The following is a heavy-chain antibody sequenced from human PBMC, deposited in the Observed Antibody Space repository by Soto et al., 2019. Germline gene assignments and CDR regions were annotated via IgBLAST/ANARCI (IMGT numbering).Heavy chain of an antibody. CDR2: IVPMLGTP. V-gene: IGHV1-69*01. CDR3: ARDGTYSSSFSQYSGRGV. D-gene: IGHD1-26*01. CDR1: GGTFDNFI. J-gene: IGHJ6*02. Sequence: QVQLVQSGAEVKEPGSSVRVSCKASGGTFDNFIMNWVRQTPGQGLEWMGGIVPMLGTPTYAEKFKGRVTISAAGLTSRMNRQATRLRSEWTASYCCARDGTYSSSFSQYSGRGVWGQGCRVTVS.